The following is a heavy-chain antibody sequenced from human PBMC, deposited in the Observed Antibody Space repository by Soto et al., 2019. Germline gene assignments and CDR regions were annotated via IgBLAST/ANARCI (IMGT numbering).Heavy chain of an antibody. Sequence: SVKVSCKASGGTFSSYAISWARQAPGQGLEWMGGIIPIFGTANYAQKFQGRVTITADESTPTAYMELSSLRSEDTGVSYCAREDWNYRREAFDIWGQGSMVTVSS. V-gene: IGHV1-69*13. D-gene: IGHD1-7*01. CDR2: IIPIFGTA. J-gene: IGHJ3*02. CDR1: GGTFSSYA. CDR3: AREDWNYRREAFDI.